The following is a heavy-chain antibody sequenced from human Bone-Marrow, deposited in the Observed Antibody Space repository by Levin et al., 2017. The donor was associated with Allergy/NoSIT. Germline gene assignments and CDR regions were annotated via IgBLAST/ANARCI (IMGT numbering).Heavy chain of an antibody. D-gene: IGHD2-2*01. J-gene: IGHJ6*02. Sequence: GESLKISCKASDYTFSSSGFSWVRQAPGQGLEWMGWINAYNGNTNYAQKFQGRVTMTTDTSTTTAYMELRSLRSDDTAVYYCARGPIVPAAPLSYDYGLDVWGQGTTVTVSS. CDR1: DYTFSSSG. CDR3: ARGPIVPAAPLSYDYGLDV. CDR2: INAYNGNT. V-gene: IGHV1-18*01.